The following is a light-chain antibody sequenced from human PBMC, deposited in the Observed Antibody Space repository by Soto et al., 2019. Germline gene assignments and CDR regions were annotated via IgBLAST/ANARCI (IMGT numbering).Light chain of an antibody. Sequence: DIQLTQSPSFLSASVGDRVTITCRASQGISSYLAWYQQKPGKAPKLLIYAASTLQSGVPSRFSGSGSGTEFTLTISSLQPEDFATYYCKQLNSYPITFGHGPRLEIK. J-gene: IGKJ5*01. V-gene: IGKV1-9*01. CDR3: KQLNSYPIT. CDR1: QGISSY. CDR2: AAS.